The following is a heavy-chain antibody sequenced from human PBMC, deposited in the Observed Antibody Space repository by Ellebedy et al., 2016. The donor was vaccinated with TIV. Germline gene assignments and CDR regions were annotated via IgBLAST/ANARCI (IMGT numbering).Heavy chain of an antibody. V-gene: IGHV4-34*01. CDR2: INHSGST. J-gene: IGHJ4*02. Sequence: MPSETLSLTCAVYGGSFSGYYWSWIRQPPGKGLEWIGEINHSGSTNYNPSLKSRVTVSVDTSKNQFSLKLSSVTAEDTAVYYCASGGVWLPFDYWGQGTLVTVSS. CDR1: GGSFSGYY. CDR3: ASGGVWLPFDY. D-gene: IGHD3-16*01.